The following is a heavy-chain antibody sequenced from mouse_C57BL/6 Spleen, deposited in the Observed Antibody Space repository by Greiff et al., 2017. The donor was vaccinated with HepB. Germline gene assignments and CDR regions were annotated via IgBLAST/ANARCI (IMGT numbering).Heavy chain of an antibody. CDR1: GYTFTSYT. D-gene: IGHD1-1*01. J-gene: IGHJ4*01. Sequence: VQLQECGAELARPGASVKMSCKASGYTFTSYTMHWVKQRPGQGLEWIGYINPSSGYTKYNQKFKDKATLTADKSSSTAYMQLSSLTSEDSAVYYCARELQDAMDYWGQGTSVTVSS. V-gene: IGHV1-4*01. CDR2: INPSSGYT. CDR3: ARELQDAMDY.